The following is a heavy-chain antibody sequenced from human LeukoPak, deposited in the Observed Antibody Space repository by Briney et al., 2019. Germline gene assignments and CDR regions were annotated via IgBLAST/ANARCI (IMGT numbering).Heavy chain of an antibody. CDR1: GFKFSDYA. D-gene: IGHD5-18*01. CDR2: MSGTGGTS. Sequence: GGSLRLSCAASGFKFSDYAMNWVRQAPGKGLEWVSGMSGTGGTSYYADSAKGRFTISRDNSKSTLDLQMNSLRAEDTAVYYCAKDPRIQLWTPDWTSPGYFDLWGRGTLVTVSS. V-gene: IGHV3-23*01. CDR3: AKDPRIQLWTPDWTSPGYFDL. J-gene: IGHJ2*01.